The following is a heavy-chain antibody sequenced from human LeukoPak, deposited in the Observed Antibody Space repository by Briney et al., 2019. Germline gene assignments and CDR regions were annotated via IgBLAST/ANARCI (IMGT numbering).Heavy chain of an antibody. J-gene: IGHJ6*03. Sequence: PGGSLRLSSAASGFTFSDYYMSWIRQAPGKGLEWVSYISSSGSTIYYADSVKGRFTISRDNAKNSLYLQMNSLRAEDTAVYYCARGRRDGYNTLLKHYYMDVWGKGTTVTVSS. CDR1: GFTFSDYY. D-gene: IGHD5-24*01. V-gene: IGHV3-11*01. CDR3: ARGRRDGYNTLLKHYYMDV. CDR2: ISSSGSTI.